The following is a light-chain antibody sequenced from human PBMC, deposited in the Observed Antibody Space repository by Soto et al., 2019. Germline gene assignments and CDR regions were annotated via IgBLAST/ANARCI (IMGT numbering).Light chain of an antibody. V-gene: IGKV3-20*01. CDR1: QSVSSTY. Sequence: EIVLTQSPGTLSLSPGERATLSCRASQSVSSTYLAWYQQKPGQAPRLLIYGASNRATGIPDRFSGSGSGTDVTLTISRLEPEDFAVYYCQQYGSSPLLTFGGGTKVEIK. CDR2: GAS. CDR3: QQYGSSPLLT. J-gene: IGKJ4*01.